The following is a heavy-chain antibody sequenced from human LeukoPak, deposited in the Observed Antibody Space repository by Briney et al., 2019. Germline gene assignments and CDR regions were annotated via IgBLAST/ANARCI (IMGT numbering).Heavy chain of an antibody. V-gene: IGHV4-34*01. CDR1: GGSFSGYY. J-gene: IGHJ4*02. Sequence: SEILSLTCAVYGGSFSGYYWSWIRQPPGKGLEWIGEINHSGSTNYNPSLKSRVTISVDTSKNQFSLKLSSVTAADTAVYHCATAVADNFDYWGQGTLVTVSS. CDR2: INHSGST. CDR3: ATAVADNFDY. D-gene: IGHD6-19*01.